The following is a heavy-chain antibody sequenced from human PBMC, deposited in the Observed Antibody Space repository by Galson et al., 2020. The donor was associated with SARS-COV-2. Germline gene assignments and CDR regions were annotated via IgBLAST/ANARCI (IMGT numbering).Heavy chain of an antibody. Sequence: ETSETLSPTCTVPGGSISSGYYRGWIRQPPGKGLEWLGNIYYSGSTYSNPSIKSRVTISVDTSKNQFSLQLRSVTAADTAFYYCVTDSSGWYYFDSWGQGTLVTVSS. CDR2: IYYSGST. CDR1: GGSISSGYY. D-gene: IGHD6-19*01. V-gene: IGHV4-39*01. J-gene: IGHJ4*02. CDR3: VTDSSGWYYFDS.